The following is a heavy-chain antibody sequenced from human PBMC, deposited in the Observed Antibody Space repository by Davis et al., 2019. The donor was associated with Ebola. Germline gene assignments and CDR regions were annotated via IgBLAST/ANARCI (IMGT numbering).Heavy chain of an antibody. D-gene: IGHD2-2*02. V-gene: IGHV4-59*12. CDR2: IYYSGST. CDR3: ARGPQGYCSSTSCYKAYYYYGMDV. CDR1: GGPISSYY. Sequence: SDTLSPTCTVPGGPISSYYWSWIRPPPGQGLEWIRYIYYSGSTNYNPSLKSRVTISVDTSKNQFSLKLSSVTAADKAVYYCARGPQGYCSSTSCYKAYYYYGMDVWGQGTTVTVSS. J-gene: IGHJ6*02.